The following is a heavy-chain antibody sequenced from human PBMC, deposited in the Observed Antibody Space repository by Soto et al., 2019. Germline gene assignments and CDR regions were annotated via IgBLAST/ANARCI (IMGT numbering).Heavy chain of an antibody. CDR2: IYHCGGP. Sequence: QLQLQESGSGLVKPSQTLSLTCAVSGGSISSGGYSWSWIRQPPGKGLEWIGYIYHCGGPYYNPSLKGRVTISVDRSKNQFSLKLSSVTAADTAVYYCAAGVGLPRYYWGQGTLVTVSS. D-gene: IGHD5-12*01. V-gene: IGHV4-30-2*01. J-gene: IGHJ4*02. CDR3: AAGVGLPRYY. CDR1: GGSISSGGYS.